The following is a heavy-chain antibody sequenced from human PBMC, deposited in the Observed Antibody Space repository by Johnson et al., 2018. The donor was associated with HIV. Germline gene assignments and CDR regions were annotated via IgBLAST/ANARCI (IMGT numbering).Heavy chain of an antibody. D-gene: IGHD5/OR15-5a*01. V-gene: IGHV3-9*01. Sequence: VLFVESGGGLVQPGRSLRLSCAASGFTFDDYAMHWVRQAPGKGLEWVSGISWNSGSIGYADSVKGRFTISRDNAKNSLYLQMNSLRAGDTAVYYCARGVLAFDIWGQGTMVTVSS. CDR1: GFTFDDYA. J-gene: IGHJ3*02. CDR3: ARGVLAFDI. CDR2: ISWNSGSI.